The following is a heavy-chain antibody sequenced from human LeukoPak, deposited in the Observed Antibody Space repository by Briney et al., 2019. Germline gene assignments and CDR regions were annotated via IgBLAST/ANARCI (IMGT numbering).Heavy chain of an antibody. V-gene: IGHV3-23*01. CDR3: VKDGDIAVAGTTAEYFQH. Sequence: GGSLRLSCAASGFTFSSYAMSWVRQAPGKGLEWVSAIIGSGGSTYYADSVKGRFTISRDNSKNTLYLQMNSLRAEDTAVYYCVKDGDIAVAGTTAEYFQHWGQGTLVTVSS. J-gene: IGHJ1*01. D-gene: IGHD6-19*01. CDR2: IIGSGGST. CDR1: GFTFSSYA.